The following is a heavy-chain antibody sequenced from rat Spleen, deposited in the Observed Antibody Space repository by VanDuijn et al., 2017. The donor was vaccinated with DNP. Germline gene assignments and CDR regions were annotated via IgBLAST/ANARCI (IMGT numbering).Heavy chain of an antibody. CDR2: ISSGEKT. CDR1: GFSLTSYT. J-gene: IGHJ1*01. Sequence: QVQLKESGPGLVQPSQTLSLTCTVSGFSLTSYTVSWVRQPPGKGLEWIAAISSGEKTYYNPALKPRLSISRDTSKSQVFLKMNSLQTEDTAIYFCTRVLYNGYQRHYWSFDFWGPGTMVTVSS. D-gene: IGHD1-6*01. CDR3: TRVLYNGYQRHYWSFDF. V-gene: IGHV2-6*01.